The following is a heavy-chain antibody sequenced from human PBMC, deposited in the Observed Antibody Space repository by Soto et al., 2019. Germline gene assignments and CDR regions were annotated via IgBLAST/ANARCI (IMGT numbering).Heavy chain of an antibody. CDR3: ARRDQNSGRTFDY. D-gene: IGHD6-25*01. CDR1: GFTFSDHY. J-gene: IGHJ4*02. CDR2: TRDKANSYTT. Sequence: EVQLVESGGGLVQPGGSLRLSCAASGFTFSDHYMDWVRQAPGKGLEWVGRTRDKANSYTTEYAASVKGRFTISRDDSKNSPYLQMNSLTTADTAVYYCARRDQNSGRTFDYWGQGTLVTVSS. V-gene: IGHV3-72*01.